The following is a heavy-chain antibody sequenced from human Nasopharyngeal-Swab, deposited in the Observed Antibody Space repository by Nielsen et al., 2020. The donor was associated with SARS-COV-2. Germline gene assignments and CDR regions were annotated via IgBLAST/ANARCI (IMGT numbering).Heavy chain of an antibody. CDR1: GGSISSSSYY. CDR2: IYYSGST. J-gene: IGHJ6*02. D-gene: IGHD2-21*01. Sequence: SETLSLTCTVSGGSISSSSYYWGWIRPPPGKGLEWIGSIYYSGSTYYNPSLKSRVTISVDTSKNQFSLKLSSVTAADTAVYYCARQRGDLRLGFYYYYGMDVWGQGTTVTVSS. V-gene: IGHV4-39*01. CDR3: ARQRGDLRLGFYYYYGMDV.